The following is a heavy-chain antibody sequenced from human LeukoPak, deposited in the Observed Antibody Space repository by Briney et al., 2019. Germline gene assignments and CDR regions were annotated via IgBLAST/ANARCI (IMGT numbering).Heavy chain of an antibody. J-gene: IGHJ4*02. D-gene: IGHD5-24*01. CDR1: GFTFSSYE. V-gene: IGHV3-48*03. CDR3: AREGGRDGYKIFDY. CDR2: ISSSGSTI. Sequence: GGSPRLSCAASGFTFSSYEMNRVRQAPGKGLEWVSYISSSGSTIYYADSVKGRFTISRDNAKNSLYLQMNSLRAEDTAVYYCAREGGRDGYKIFDYWGQGTLVTVSS.